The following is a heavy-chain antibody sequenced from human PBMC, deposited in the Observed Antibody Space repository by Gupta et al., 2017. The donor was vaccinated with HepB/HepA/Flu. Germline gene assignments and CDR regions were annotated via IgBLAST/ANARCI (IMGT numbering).Heavy chain of an antibody. CDR3: ARSQGYSTYSPFDF. Sequence: QVQLVQSGAEVEKPGASVKVSCKTSGYTFNGHYIHWVRQAPGQGLEWVGWINPHSGGTNYAQKFRGRVTISRDTSIRTAYLELSSLRSDDTAVYYCARSQGYSTYSPFDFWGQGTLVTVSS. D-gene: IGHD4-11*01. J-gene: IGHJ4*02. CDR2: INPHSGGT. CDR1: GYTFNGHY. V-gene: IGHV1-2*02.